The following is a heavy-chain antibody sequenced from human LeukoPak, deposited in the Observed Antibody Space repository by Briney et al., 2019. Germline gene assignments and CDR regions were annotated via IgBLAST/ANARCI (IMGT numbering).Heavy chain of an antibody. J-gene: IGHJ4*02. D-gene: IGHD6-13*01. CDR3: ARVWGPYSSSYYVYYFDS. Sequence: GGSLRLSCAASGFNFDDYVMTWVRQAPGKGLEWVSAISSRRSSAYYADSVKTRFTISRDNSRNTLYLHMSSLRAEDTATYYCARVWGPYSSSYYVYYFDSWGQGTLVTVSS. CDR2: ISSRRSSA. CDR1: GFNFDDYV. V-gene: IGHV3-23*01.